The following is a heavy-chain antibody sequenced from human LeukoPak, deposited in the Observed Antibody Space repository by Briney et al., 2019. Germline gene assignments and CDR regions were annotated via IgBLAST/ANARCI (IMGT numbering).Heavy chain of an antibody. V-gene: IGHV4-31*03. CDR1: GGSISSGGHY. Sequence: PSETLSLTCTVSGGSISSGGHYWSWIRHYPRKGLEWIGYIYYTGSTYYNPSLKSRVSISVDTSKNQFSLKMTSVTAADTAVYYCAREGDSSGYFYFDFWGQGTLVTVSS. CDR3: AREGDSSGYFYFDF. J-gene: IGHJ4*02. D-gene: IGHD3-22*01. CDR2: IYYTGST.